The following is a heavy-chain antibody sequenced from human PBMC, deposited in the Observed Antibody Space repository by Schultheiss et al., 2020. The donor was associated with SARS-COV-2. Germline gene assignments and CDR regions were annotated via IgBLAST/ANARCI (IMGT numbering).Heavy chain of an antibody. D-gene: IGHD6-13*01. CDR1: GGSIGTYY. V-gene: IGHV4-59*01. CDR3: ARHRSWYDY. CDR2: IYYSGST. J-gene: IGHJ4*02. Sequence: SQTLSLTCTVSGGSIGTYYWHWIRRPPGKGLEWIGSIYYSGSTYFNPSLKSRVTISVDTSKNQFSLKLSSVTAADTAVYYCARHRSWYDYWGQGTLVTVSS.